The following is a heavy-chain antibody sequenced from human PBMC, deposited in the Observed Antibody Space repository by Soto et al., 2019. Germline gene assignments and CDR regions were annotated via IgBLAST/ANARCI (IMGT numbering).Heavy chain of an antibody. V-gene: IGHV4-59*08. D-gene: IGHD1-26*01. CDR1: GGSISDIF. CDR2: AHYSRTA. J-gene: IGHJ3*02. CDR3: AKWVSPHRAFDI. Sequence: QVQLQESGPGLVLPSETLSLTCSVTGGSISDIFWNWVRRPPGKGLEWIGYAHYSRTAKYNPSLKSRVTMSLDSSKNQISLRLSSVTAADTAIYYCAKWVSPHRAFDIWGQWTMVTVSS.